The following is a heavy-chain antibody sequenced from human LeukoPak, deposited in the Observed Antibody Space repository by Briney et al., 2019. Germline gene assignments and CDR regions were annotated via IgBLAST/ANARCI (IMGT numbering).Heavy chain of an antibody. CDR1: GFTFGDYL. CDR2: ISGSGGST. Sequence: PGGSLRLSCITSGFTFGDYLITWVRQAPGKGLEWVSGISGSGGSTYYADSVRGRFTISRDNSKNTLYLQMNSLRAEDTAVYCCAKDRGNYYNTPRFDPWGQGTLVTVSS. J-gene: IGHJ5*02. V-gene: IGHV3-23*01. CDR3: AKDRGNYYNTPRFDP. D-gene: IGHD3-10*01.